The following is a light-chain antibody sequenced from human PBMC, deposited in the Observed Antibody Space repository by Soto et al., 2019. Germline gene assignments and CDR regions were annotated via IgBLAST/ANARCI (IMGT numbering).Light chain of an antibody. CDR3: SSYTSRSTVV. J-gene: IGLJ2*01. Sequence: QSALTQPASVSGSPGQSITISCTGTSSDVGAYQYVSWYQQLPGKVPKLMIYDVTKRPSGVSNRFSGSKSGNTASLTISALQAEDEADYYCSSYTSRSTVVFGGGTKVTVL. CDR1: SSDVGAYQY. CDR2: DVT. V-gene: IGLV2-14*01.